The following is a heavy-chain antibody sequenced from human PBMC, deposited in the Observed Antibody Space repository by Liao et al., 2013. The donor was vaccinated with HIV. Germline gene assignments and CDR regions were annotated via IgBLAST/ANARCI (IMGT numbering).Heavy chain of an antibody. CDR2: IYTGMSTTGTT. Sequence: QVRLQESGPGLVKPSQTLSLTCTVSGDLIRRDNYYWTWIRQPAGKGLEWIGHIYTGMSTTGTTNYNPSLKSRVSISADTSSNHVSLKLTSVTAADTAVYYCAVERFVVETRFATLRVFDLWGQGTLVTVSS. V-gene: IGHV4-61*02. D-gene: IGHD2-21*01. J-gene: IGHJ4*02. CDR3: AVERFVVETRFATLRVFDL. CDR1: GDLIRRDNYY.